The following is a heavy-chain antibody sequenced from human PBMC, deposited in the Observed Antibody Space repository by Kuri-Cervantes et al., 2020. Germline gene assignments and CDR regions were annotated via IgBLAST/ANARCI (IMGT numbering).Heavy chain of an antibody. J-gene: IGHJ6*03. CDR1: GYTFTTYG. V-gene: IGHV1-18*01. CDR3: ARMAGRSTSTTYYYYMDV. Sequence: ASLKVSCKASGYTFTTYGISWVRQAPGQGLKWMGWISAYNGNTKYAQKLQGRVTMTTDTSTSTAYMELRSLRSDDTAVYYCARMAGRSTSTTYYYYMDVWGKGTTVTVSS. D-gene: IGHD2-2*01. CDR2: ISAYNGNT.